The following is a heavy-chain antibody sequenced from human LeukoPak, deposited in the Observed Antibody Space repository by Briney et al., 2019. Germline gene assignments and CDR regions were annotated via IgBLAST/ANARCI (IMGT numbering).Heavy chain of an antibody. CDR2: IYTSGST. CDR3: ARDPLDSSSWYPMGDYYYGMDV. D-gene: IGHD6-13*01. Sequence: SETLSLTCTVSGGSISSYYWSWIRQPAGKGLEWIGRIYTSGSTNYNPSLKSRVTMSVDTSKNQFSLKLSSVTAADTAVYYCARDPLDSSSWYPMGDYYYGMDVWGQGTTVTVSS. J-gene: IGHJ6*02. V-gene: IGHV4-4*07. CDR1: GGSISSYY.